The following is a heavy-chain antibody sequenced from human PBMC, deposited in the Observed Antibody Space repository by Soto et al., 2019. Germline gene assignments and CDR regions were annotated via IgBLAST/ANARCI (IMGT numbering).Heavy chain of an antibody. V-gene: IGHV5-51*01. CDR3: AKSIAARPEYYYYYGMDV. CDR1: GYSFTSYG. CDR2: IYPGDSDT. D-gene: IGHD6-6*01. J-gene: IGHJ6*02. Sequence: SGESQRISCKGSGYSFTSYGSGWVRQMPGKGLEWMGIIYPGDSDTRYSPSFQGQVTISADKSISTAYLQWSSLKASDTAMYYCAKSIAARPEYYYYYGMDVWGQGTTVTVSS.